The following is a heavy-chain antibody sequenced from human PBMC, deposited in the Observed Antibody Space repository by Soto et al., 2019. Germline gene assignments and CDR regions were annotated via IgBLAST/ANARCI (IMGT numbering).Heavy chain of an antibody. V-gene: IGHV3-30-3*01. J-gene: IGHJ4*02. CDR3: ARDLFLGLEGDQKKQGLGY. D-gene: IGHD3-16*01. CDR1: GFTFSSYA. CDR2: ISYDGSNK. Sequence: QVQLVESGGGVVQPGRSLRLSCAASGFTFSSYAMHWVRQAPGKGLEWVAVISYDGSNKYYADSVKGRFTISRDNSKNTLYLQMNSLRAEDTAVYYCARDLFLGLEGDQKKQGLGYWGQGTLVTVSS.